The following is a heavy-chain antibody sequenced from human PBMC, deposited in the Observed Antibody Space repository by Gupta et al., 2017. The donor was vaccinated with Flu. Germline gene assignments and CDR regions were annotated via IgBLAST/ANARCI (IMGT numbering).Heavy chain of an antibody. J-gene: IGHJ6*02. CDR2: INPNSGGT. CDR1: GYTFTGYY. V-gene: IGHV1-2*02. D-gene: IGHD2-8*01. Sequence: QVQLVQSGAEVKKPGASVKVPCKASGYTFTGYYLHWVRQAPGQGLEWMGWINPNSGGTNYAQKFQGRVTMTRDTSISTAYMELSRLRSDDTAVYYCAREIHPGYCTNGVCYTSGGLDVWGQGTTVTVSS. CDR3: AREIHPGYCTNGVCYTSGGLDV.